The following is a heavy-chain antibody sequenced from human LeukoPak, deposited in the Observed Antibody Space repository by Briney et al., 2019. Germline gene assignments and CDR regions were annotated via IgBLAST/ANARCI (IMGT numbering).Heavy chain of an antibody. CDR2: IYYSGST. CDR3: ARDRWRLNY. D-gene: IGHD4-23*01. CDR1: GGSISSYY. V-gene: IGHV4-59*01. Sequence: SETLSLTCTASGGSISSYYWSWIRQPPGKGLEWIGYIYYSGSTNYNPSLKSRVTISVDTSKNQFSLKLSSVTAADTAVYYCARDRWRLNYWGQGTLSPSPQ. J-gene: IGHJ4*02.